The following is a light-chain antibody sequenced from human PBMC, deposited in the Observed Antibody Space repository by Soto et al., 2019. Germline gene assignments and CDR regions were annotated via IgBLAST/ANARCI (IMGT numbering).Light chain of an antibody. CDR3: QQYGSSPVT. Sequence: DIVLTQSPGTLSLSPGERATLSCRASQTVSTNFLAWYQQKPGQAPSLLIYGASSRATGIPDRFSGSGSGTDFTLTISRLEPEDFAVYYCQQYGSSPVTFGQGTKVEIK. J-gene: IGKJ1*01. V-gene: IGKV3-20*01. CDR1: QTVSTNF. CDR2: GAS.